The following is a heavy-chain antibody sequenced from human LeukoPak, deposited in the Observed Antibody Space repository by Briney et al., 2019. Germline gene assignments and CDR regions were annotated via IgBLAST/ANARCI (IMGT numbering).Heavy chain of an antibody. V-gene: IGHV3-23*01. Sequence: GGSLRLSCAASGFTFSSYSMNWVRQAPGKGLEWVSAISGRDGNRYYADSVKGRFTISRDNSKNTLYLQMNSLRAEDTAVYYCAKRPDDYPFDYWGRGTLVTVSS. CDR2: ISGRDGNR. CDR3: AKRPDDYPFDY. D-gene: IGHD5-24*01. J-gene: IGHJ4*02. CDR1: GFTFSSYS.